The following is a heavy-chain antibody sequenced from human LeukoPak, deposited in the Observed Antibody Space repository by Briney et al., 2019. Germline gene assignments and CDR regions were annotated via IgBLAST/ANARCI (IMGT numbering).Heavy chain of an antibody. J-gene: IGHJ5*02. CDR1: GFIFSIYN. V-gene: IGHV3-21*01. CDR2: INTRSSSS. CDR3: ARGVYCSGGSCYSDWFDP. Sequence: MTGGSLRLSCAASGFIFSIYNMNWVRQAPGKGLEWVSSINTRSSSSYYADSVKGRFTISRDNAKNSLYLQMNSLRAEDTAVYYCARGVYCSGGSCYSDWFDPWGQGTLVTVSS. D-gene: IGHD2-15*01.